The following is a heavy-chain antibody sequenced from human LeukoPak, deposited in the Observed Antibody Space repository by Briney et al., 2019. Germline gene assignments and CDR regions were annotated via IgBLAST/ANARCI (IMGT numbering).Heavy chain of an antibody. V-gene: IGHV3-23*01. CDR3: AKTIVVVPAATHYFYY. Sequence: GGSLSLSCAASGFTFSNAWMSWVRQGPGQGLEWVSAISGSGGSTYYADSVKGRFTISRDNSKNTLYLQMNSLRAEDTAVYYCAKTIVVVPAATHYFYYWGQGTLVTVSS. CDR2: ISGSGGST. J-gene: IGHJ4*02. CDR1: GFTFSNAW. D-gene: IGHD2-2*01.